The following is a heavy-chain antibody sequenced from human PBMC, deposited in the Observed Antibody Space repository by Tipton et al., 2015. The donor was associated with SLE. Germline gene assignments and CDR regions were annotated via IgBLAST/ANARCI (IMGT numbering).Heavy chain of an antibody. CDR3: AREPSEGSNDY. CDR1: GLSISGYW. D-gene: IGHD1-26*01. J-gene: IGHJ4*02. V-gene: IGHV3-21*03. Sequence: SLRLSCAAPGLSISGYWMHWVRQVPGKGLVWVSDISVSGGATYYADSVKGRFTVSRDNAKNSLHLQMDSLRADDTGVYYCAREPSEGSNDYWGQGTLVTVSS. CDR2: ISVSGGAT.